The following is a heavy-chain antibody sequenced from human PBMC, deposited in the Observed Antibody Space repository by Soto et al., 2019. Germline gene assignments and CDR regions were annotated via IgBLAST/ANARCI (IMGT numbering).Heavy chain of an antibody. J-gene: IGHJ4*02. V-gene: IGHV1-2*04. CDR1: GYTFTGFF. Sequence: ASVKVSCKASGYTFTGFFIHWVRQAPGQGLEWMGWINPNSGGTNYAQKFQGWVTMTRDTSISTAYMELSRLKSDDTAVYYCARWDIVATIFGYWGQGTQVTVSS. D-gene: IGHD5-12*01. CDR3: ARWDIVATIFGY. CDR2: INPNSGGT.